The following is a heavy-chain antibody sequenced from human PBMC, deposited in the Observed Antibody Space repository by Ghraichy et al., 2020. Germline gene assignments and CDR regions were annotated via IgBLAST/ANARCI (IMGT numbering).Heavy chain of an antibody. J-gene: IGHJ1*01. CDR2: IYSGGST. Sequence: GGSLRLSCAASGFTVSSNYMSWVRQAPGKGLEWVSVIYSGGSTYYADSVKGRFTISRDNSKNTLYLQMNSLRAEDTAVYYCARGALSQNPHFQHWGQGTLVTVSS. D-gene: IGHD3-9*01. CDR1: GFTVSSNY. CDR3: ARGALSQNPHFQH. V-gene: IGHV3-66*01.